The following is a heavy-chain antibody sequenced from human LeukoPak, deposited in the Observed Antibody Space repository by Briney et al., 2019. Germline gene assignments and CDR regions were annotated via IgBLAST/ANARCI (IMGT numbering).Heavy chain of an antibody. CDR2: IYYSGST. V-gene: IGHV4-61*01. CDR1: GGSVSSGSYY. CDR3: AGDGYSTYYFDY. Sequence: SETLSLTCTVSGGSVSSGSYYWSWIRQPPGKGLEWIGYIYYSGSTNYNPSLKSRVTISVDTSKNQFSLKLSSVTAADTAVYYCAGDGYSTYYFDYWGQGTLVTVSS. D-gene: IGHD5-24*01. J-gene: IGHJ4*02.